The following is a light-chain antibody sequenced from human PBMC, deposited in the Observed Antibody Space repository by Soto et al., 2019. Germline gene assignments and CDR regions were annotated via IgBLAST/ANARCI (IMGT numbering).Light chain of an antibody. CDR2: GAS. CDR3: QQYNNWPHT. Sequence: EIVMPQSPATLSVSPGERATLSCRASHSVSSNLAWYQQKPGQAPRLLIYGASTRATGIPARFSGSGSGTEFTLTISSLQSEDFAVYYCQQYNNWPHTFGQGTKLEIK. J-gene: IGKJ2*01. V-gene: IGKV3-15*01. CDR1: HSVSSN.